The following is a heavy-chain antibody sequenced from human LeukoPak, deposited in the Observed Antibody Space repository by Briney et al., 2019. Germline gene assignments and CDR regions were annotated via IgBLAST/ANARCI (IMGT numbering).Heavy chain of an antibody. Sequence: GRSLRLSCAASGFTFSSYGMHWVRQAPGTGREWVAVIWYDGSNKYYADSVKGRFTISRDNSKNTLYLQMNSLRAEDTAVYYCARDRLSGYDYWGQGTLVTVSS. CDR1: GFTFSSYG. CDR3: ARDRLSGYDY. D-gene: IGHD5-12*01. V-gene: IGHV3-33*01. J-gene: IGHJ4*02. CDR2: IWYDGSNK.